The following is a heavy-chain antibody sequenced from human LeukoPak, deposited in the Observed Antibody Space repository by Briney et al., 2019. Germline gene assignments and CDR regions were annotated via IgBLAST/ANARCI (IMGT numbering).Heavy chain of an antibody. Sequence: ASVKVSCKASGYTFTSYYMHWVRQAPGQGLEWMGWISAYNGNTNYAQKLQGRVTMTTDTSTSTAYMELRSLRSDDTAVYYCARDTLTAVAARPSWFDPWGQGTLVTVSS. CDR3: ARDTLTAVAARPSWFDP. D-gene: IGHD6-6*01. J-gene: IGHJ5*02. CDR1: GYTFTSYY. CDR2: ISAYNGNT. V-gene: IGHV1-18*04.